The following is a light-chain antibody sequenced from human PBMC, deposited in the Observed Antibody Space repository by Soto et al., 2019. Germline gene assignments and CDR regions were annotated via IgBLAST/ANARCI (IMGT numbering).Light chain of an antibody. CDR1: QNVNRN. CDR2: GAS. CDR3: QQYNNWPSWT. Sequence: EIVMTQSPATLPVSPGERATLSCRATQNVNRNLAWYQQKPGQAPRLLIYGASTRATSTPARFTGSGSGTEFTLTIGSLQSEDFAVYYCQQYNNWPSWTFGQGTKVEIK. J-gene: IGKJ1*01. V-gene: IGKV3-15*01.